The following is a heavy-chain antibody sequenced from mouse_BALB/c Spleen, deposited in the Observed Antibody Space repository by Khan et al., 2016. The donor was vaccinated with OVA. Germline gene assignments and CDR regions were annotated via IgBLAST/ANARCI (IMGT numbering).Heavy chain of an antibody. CDR2: ISYSGRT. CDR3: ARSVTITTVVATDFDY. Sequence: EVQLQESGPGLVKPSQSLSLTCTVTGYSITSDYAWNWIRQFPGNKLEWMGYISYSGRTSYNPSLKSRISITRDTSKNLFVLQLNSVTTEDTATYYCARSVTITTVVATDFDYWGQGTTLTVSS. CDR1: GYSITSDYA. J-gene: IGHJ2*01. V-gene: IGHV3-2*02. D-gene: IGHD1-1*01.